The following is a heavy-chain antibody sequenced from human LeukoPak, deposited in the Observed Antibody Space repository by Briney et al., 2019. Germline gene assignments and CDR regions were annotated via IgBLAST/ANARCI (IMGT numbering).Heavy chain of an antibody. Sequence: PSETLSLTCTVSGGSISSYYWSWIRQPPGKGLEWIGYIPYSGSTNYNPSLKSRVTISVDTSKTQFSLRLSSVTAADTDVYYCAREILGSGSNWFDPWGQGTLVTVSS. D-gene: IGHD6-19*01. CDR3: AREILGSGSNWFDP. J-gene: IGHJ5*02. CDR2: IPYSGST. CDR1: GGSISSYY. V-gene: IGHV4-59*01.